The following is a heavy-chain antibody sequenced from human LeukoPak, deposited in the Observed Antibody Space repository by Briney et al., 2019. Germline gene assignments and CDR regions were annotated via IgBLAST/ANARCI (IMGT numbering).Heavy chain of an antibody. Sequence: PGGSLRLSCAASGFTFSTYTMIWVRQAPGKGLEWVSSITSAGNFIYYADSLRGRFTVSRDNAKNSLYLQMNRLRAEDTAMYYCARDGDGYNQYYFDYWGQGTLVTVSS. V-gene: IGHV3-21*01. CDR1: GFTFSTYT. CDR3: ARDGDGYNQYYFDY. D-gene: IGHD5-24*01. CDR2: ITSAGNFI. J-gene: IGHJ4*02.